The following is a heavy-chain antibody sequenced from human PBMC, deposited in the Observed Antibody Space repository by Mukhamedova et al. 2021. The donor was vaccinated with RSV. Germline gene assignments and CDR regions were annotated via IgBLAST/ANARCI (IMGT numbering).Heavy chain of an antibody. CDR2: ISSSGSTI. CDR3: ARLADSNYVAALFCDY. J-gene: IGHJ4*02. D-gene: IGHD4-11*01. V-gene: IGHV3-11*01. Sequence: GKGLEWVSYISSSGSTIYYADSVKGRFTISRDNAKNSLYLQMNSLRAEDTAVYYCARLADSNYVAALFCDYWGQGTLVTVSS.